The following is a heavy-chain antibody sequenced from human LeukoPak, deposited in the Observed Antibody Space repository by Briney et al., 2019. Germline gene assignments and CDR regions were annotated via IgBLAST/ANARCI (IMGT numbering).Heavy chain of an antibody. CDR3: AKDSGYSYGHGLDY. D-gene: IGHD5-18*01. CDR1: GFTFSTYN. CDR2: MLSDESNK. J-gene: IGHJ4*02. V-gene: IGHV3-30*02. Sequence: GGSLRLSCAASGFTFSTYNMHWVRQAPGKGLEWVALMLSDESNKYHADSVKGRFTISRDNSKNALFLQMNSLRDEDAAVYYCAKDSGYSYGHGLDYWGQGTLVTVSS.